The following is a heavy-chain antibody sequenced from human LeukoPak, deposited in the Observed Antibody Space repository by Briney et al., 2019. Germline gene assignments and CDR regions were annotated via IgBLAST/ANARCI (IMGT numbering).Heavy chain of an antibody. CDR3: VGGPGSLLH. J-gene: IGHJ4*02. Sequence: SQTLSLICAISGDSVSSNSGAWNWIRQSPSRGLEWLGRTYYRSKWYNGYAVSVKSRITINPDTSKNQFSLHLNSVTPEDTAVYYCVGGPGSLLHWGQGILVTVSS. CDR2: TYYRSKWYN. CDR1: GDSVSSNSGA. V-gene: IGHV6-1*01.